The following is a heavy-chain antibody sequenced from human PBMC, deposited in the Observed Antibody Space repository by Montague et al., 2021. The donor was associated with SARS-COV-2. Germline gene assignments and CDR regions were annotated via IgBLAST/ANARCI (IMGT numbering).Heavy chain of an antibody. D-gene: IGHD2-2*03. Sequence: SETLSLTCAVYGGSFSDYHWSWIRQPPGGGLERIGRINHGGSTKYNPSLKSRVTISIDTSKNQFSLKLSSVTAADTAVYYCARGTPGYWGQGTLVTVSS. CDR3: ARGTPGY. V-gene: IGHV4-34*01. CDR2: INHGGST. J-gene: IGHJ4*02. CDR1: GGSFSDYH.